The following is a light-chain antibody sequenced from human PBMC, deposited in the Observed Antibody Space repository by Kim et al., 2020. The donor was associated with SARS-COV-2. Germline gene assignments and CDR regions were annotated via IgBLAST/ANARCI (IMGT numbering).Light chain of an antibody. V-gene: IGKV3-11*01. CDR2: DAA. J-gene: IGKJ4*01. CDR1: HKIGSS. Sequence: PGESHTPSVRASHKIGSSLAWDQQTPGQSPRLLLYDAAMRAAGIPDSFSGSGSGTDFTLTIGSLAPEDFAIYYCQQRGIWPPALTVGGGTKVDIK. CDR3: QQRGIWPPALT.